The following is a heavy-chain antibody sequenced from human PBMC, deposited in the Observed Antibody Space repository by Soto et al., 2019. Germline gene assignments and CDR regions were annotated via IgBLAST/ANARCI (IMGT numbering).Heavy chain of an antibody. CDR3: ARERMFGENNYNYMDV. V-gene: IGHV3-33*01. J-gene: IGHJ6*03. D-gene: IGHD3-10*02. CDR2: IWSDGSNQ. CDR1: AFTFSRHG. Sequence: QVQLVESGGGVVQPGGSLRLSCAASAFTFSRHGMHWVRQAPGKGLQWVGVIWSDGSNQRYAESVKGRFTISRDNSKNTLYLTMISLRAEDTAVYYCARERMFGENNYNYMDVWGTGITVTVSS.